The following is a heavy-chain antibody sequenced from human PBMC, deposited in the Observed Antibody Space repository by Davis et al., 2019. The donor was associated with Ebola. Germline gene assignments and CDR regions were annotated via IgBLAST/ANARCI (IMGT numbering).Heavy chain of an antibody. Sequence: MPGGSLRLSCAVSGGSVSSSNWWSWIRQPPGKGLEWIGYIYYSGSTYYNPSLKSRVTISVDTSKNQFSLKLSSVTAADTAVYYCARGRGGYCSSTSCYRYYYYYGMDVWGQGTTVTVSS. D-gene: IGHD2-2*02. CDR1: GGSVSSSNW. CDR3: ARGRGGYCSSTSCYRYYYYYGMDV. J-gene: IGHJ6*02. CDR2: IYYSGST. V-gene: IGHV4-4*02.